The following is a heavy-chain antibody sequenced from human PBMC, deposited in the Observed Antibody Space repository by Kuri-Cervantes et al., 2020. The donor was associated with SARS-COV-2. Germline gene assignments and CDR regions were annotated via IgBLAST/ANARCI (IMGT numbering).Heavy chain of an antibody. Sequence: GESLKISCAASGFTFSSYSMNWVRQVPGKGLEWVSSISSSSSTIYYADSVKGRFTISRDNAKNSLYLQMNSLRAEDTAVYYCARSYSSSWYRGYYYYMDVWGKGTTVTVSS. V-gene: IGHV3-48*01. CDR2: ISSSSSTI. J-gene: IGHJ6*03. CDR1: GFTFSSYS. CDR3: ARSYSSSWYRGYYYYMDV. D-gene: IGHD6-13*01.